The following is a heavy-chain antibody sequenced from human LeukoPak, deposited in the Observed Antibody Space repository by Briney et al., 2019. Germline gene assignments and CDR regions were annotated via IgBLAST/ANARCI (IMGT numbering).Heavy chain of an antibody. Sequence: GGSLRLSCAASGFTFDDYATHWVRQAPGKGLEWVSGISWNSGSIGYADSVKGRFTISRDNAKNSLYLQMNSLRAEDTALYYCAKDSSGYYSNFDYWGQGTLVTVSS. CDR1: GFTFDDYA. V-gene: IGHV3-9*01. CDR2: ISWNSGSI. CDR3: AKDSSGYYSNFDY. J-gene: IGHJ4*02. D-gene: IGHD3-22*01.